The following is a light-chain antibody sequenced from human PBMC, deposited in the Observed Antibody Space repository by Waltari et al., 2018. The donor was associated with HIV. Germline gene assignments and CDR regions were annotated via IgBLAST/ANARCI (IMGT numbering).Light chain of an antibody. J-gene: IGLJ2*01. V-gene: IGLV2-8*01. Sequence: QSALAQPPSASGSAGQSVTIPCTGTSSDVGAYNYVSWYQQHPGKSPKLIIYAVTKRPSGVPDRFSGSKSGNTASLTVSGLQGEDEADYYCSSYADSDTPVVFGGGTKLTVL. CDR1: SSDVGAYNY. CDR2: AVT. CDR3: SSYADSDTPVV.